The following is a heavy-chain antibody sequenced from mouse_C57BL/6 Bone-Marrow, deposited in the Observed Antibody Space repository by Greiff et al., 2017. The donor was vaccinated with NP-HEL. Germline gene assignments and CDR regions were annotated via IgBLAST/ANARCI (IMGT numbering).Heavy chain of an antibody. CDR3: ARWARGFAY. CDR2: ISYDGSN. Sequence: EVKLQESGPGLVKPSQSLSLTCSVSGYSITSGYFWNLNRQLPGNKLEWMGYISYDGSNNYNPSLKNRISITRDTSKNQFFLKLNSVTTEDTATYYCARWARGFAYWGQGTLVTVSA. CDR1: GYSITSGYF. J-gene: IGHJ3*01. D-gene: IGHD3-1*01. V-gene: IGHV3-6*01.